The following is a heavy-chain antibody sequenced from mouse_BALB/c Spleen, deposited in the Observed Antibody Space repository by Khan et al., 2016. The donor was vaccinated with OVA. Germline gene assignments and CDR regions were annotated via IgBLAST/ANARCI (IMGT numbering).Heavy chain of an antibody. CDR1: GFSLTTYG. CDR2: LWGDGST. V-gene: IGHV2-3*01. D-gene: IGHD2-3*01. J-gene: IGHJ4*01. Sequence: QVQLQQSGPGLVAPSQSLSITCTVSGFSLTTYGVNWIRQPPGKGLEWLGVLWGDGSTNYHSALISRLSISKDNYKSQVFSKHNSLQTDDTPTYYCATWGDGSTYAMDYWGQGTSVTVSS. CDR3: ATWGDGSTYAMDY.